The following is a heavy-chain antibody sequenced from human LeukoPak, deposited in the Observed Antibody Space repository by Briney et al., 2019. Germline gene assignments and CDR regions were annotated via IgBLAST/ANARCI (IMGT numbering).Heavy chain of an antibody. V-gene: IGHV1-18*01. D-gene: IGHD1-14*01. CDR3: ARGPITGLNYYYMDV. Sequence: VSVKVSCKASGYTFTSYGISWVRQAPGQGLEWMGWISAYNGNTNYAQKLQGRVTMTTDTSTSTAYMELRSLRSDDTAVYYCARGPITGLNYYYMDVWGKGTTVTVSS. CDR2: ISAYNGNT. CDR1: GYTFTSYG. J-gene: IGHJ6*03.